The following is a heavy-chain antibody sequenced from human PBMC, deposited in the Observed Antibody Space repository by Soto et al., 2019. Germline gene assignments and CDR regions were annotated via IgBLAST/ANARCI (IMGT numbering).Heavy chain of an antibody. J-gene: IGHJ4*02. V-gene: IGHV1-69*13. Sequence: ASVKVSCKASGGTFSSYAISWVRQAPGQGLEWMGGIIPIFGTSNYAQKFQGRVTITADESTSTAYMELSSLRSEDTAVYYCARDTPGGLAEYWGKETLVTVSS. CDR3: ARDTPGGLAEY. CDR2: IIPIFGTS. D-gene: IGHD3-10*01. CDR1: GGTFSSYA.